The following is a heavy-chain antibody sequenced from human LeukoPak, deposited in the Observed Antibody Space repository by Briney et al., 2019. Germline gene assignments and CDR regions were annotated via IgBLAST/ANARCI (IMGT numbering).Heavy chain of an antibody. J-gene: IGHJ4*02. D-gene: IGHD6-6*01. V-gene: IGHV1-69*13. CDR3: ASATGLRVYYFDY. CDR2: IVPMFGTA. Sequence: SVKVSCKASGGTFSSYAISWVRQAPGQGLEWMGKIVPMFGTANYAQKFQGRVTITADESTSTAYMELTSLRSEDTAVYYCASATGLRVYYFDYWGQGTLVTVSS. CDR1: GGTFSSYA.